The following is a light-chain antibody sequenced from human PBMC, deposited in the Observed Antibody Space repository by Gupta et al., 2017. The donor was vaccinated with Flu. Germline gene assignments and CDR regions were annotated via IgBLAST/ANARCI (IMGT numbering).Light chain of an antibody. J-gene: IGLJ2*01. Sequence: QAVVTQEPSLTVSPGGTVTLTCSSSTGAVTSGHYPYWFQQKPGQAPRTLIYDTSNKHAWTPARFSGSLLGGKAALTLSGAQPEDEADYYCLLSYTGPVVFGGGTKLTVL. CDR2: DTS. V-gene: IGLV7-46*01. CDR1: TGAVTSGHY. CDR3: LLSYTGPVV.